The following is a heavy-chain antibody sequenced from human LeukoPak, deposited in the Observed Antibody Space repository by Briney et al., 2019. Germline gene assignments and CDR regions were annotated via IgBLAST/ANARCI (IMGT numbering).Heavy chain of an antibody. CDR3: ARSGSYYGSGSSPFDY. J-gene: IGHJ4*02. CDR2: IYPGNSDT. V-gene: IGHV5-51*01. CDR1: GYSFTSYW. D-gene: IGHD3-10*01. Sequence: GESLKISCKGSGYSFTSYWIGWVRQMPGKGLEWTGIIYPGNSDTRYSPSFQGQVTISADKSISTAYLQWSSLKASDTAMYYCARSGSYYGSGSSPFDYWGQGTLVTVSS.